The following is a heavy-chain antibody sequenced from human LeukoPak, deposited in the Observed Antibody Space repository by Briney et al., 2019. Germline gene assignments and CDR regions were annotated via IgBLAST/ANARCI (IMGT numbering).Heavy chain of an antibody. V-gene: IGHV1-24*01. CDR3: ATALLWFGELPRALDY. J-gene: IGHJ4*02. Sequence: GASVKVSCKVSGYTLTELSMHWVRQAPGKGLEWMGGFDPEDGETIYAQKFQGRVTMTEDTSTDTAYMELSSLRSEDTAVYYCATALLWFGELPRALDYWGQGTLVTVSS. CDR2: FDPEDGET. D-gene: IGHD3-10*01. CDR1: GYTLTELS.